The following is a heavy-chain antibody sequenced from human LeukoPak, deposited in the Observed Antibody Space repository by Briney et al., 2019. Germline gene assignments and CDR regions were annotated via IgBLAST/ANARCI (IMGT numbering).Heavy chain of an antibody. Sequence: ASVKVSCKASGYTFTIYGISWVRQAPGQGLEWMGWISAYNGNTNYAQKLQGRATMTTDTSTRTAYMELRSLGSDDTAVYYCARLSQTPDYYSNGGYYYLGYWGQGTPVTVSS. J-gene: IGHJ4*02. CDR3: ARLSQTPDYYSNGGYYYLGY. CDR2: ISAYNGNT. V-gene: IGHV1-18*01. CDR1: GYTFTIYG. D-gene: IGHD3-22*01.